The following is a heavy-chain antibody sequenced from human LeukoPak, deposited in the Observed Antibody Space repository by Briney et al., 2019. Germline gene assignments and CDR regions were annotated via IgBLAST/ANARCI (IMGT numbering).Heavy chain of an antibody. V-gene: IGHV1-69*13. CDR2: IIPIFGTA. D-gene: IGHD6-6*01. Sequence: SVKVSCKASGGTFSSYAISWVRQAPGQGLEWMGGIIPIFGTANYAQKFQGRVTITADESTSTAYMELSSLRSEDTAVYYCARGAQLAPYYFDYWGQGTLVTVSS. CDR3: ARGAQLAPYYFDY. J-gene: IGHJ4*02. CDR1: GGTFSSYA.